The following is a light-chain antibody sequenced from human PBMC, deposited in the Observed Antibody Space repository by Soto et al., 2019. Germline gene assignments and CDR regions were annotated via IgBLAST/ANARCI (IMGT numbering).Light chain of an antibody. V-gene: IGLV2-11*01. CDR3: CSYAGSYSYL. Sequence: QPVLTQPRSVSGSPGQSVTISCTGTSSDVGGYNYVSWYQQHPGKAPKLMIYDVTKRPSGVPDRFSGSKSGNTASLTISGLQAEDEADYYCCSYAGSYSYLFGTGTKLTV. J-gene: IGLJ1*01. CDR1: SSDVGGYNY. CDR2: DVT.